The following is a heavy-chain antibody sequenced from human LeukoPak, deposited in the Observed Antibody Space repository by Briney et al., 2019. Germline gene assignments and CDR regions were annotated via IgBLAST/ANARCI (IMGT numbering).Heavy chain of an antibody. CDR2: MNPNSGNT. D-gene: IGHD6-19*01. CDR3: ARVGEVAVAGTTAEYFQH. CDR1: GYTFTSYD. V-gene: IGHV1-8*01. J-gene: IGHJ1*01. Sequence: GASVKVSCKASGYTFTSYDINWVRQATGQGLEWMGWMNPNSGNTGYAQKFQGRVTMTRNTSISTAYMELSSLRSEDTAVYYCARVGEVAVAGTTAEYFQHWGQGTLVTVS.